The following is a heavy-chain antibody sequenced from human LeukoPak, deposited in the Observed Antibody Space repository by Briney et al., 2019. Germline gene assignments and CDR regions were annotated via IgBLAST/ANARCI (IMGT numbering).Heavy chain of an antibody. CDR2: IYYSGST. Sequence: SETLSLTCTVSGGSISSSSYYWGWIRQPPGKGLEWIGSIYYSGSTYYNPPLKSRVTISVDTSKNQFSLKLSSVTAADTAVYYCARVMIPADAFDIWGEGTMVTVSS. D-gene: IGHD3-22*01. V-gene: IGHV4-39*07. CDR1: GGSISSSSYY. J-gene: IGHJ3*02. CDR3: ARVMIPADAFDI.